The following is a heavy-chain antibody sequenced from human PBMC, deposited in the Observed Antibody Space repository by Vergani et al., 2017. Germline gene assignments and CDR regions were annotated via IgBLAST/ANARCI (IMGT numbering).Heavy chain of an antibody. J-gene: IGHJ3*02. Sequence: QVQLQESGPGLVRPSQTLSLTCNVSGGPMSSGHYYWTWLRQPAGKGLEWIGRIALSGSTNYNPSLRSRVSISLDKSKNQFSLKLSSVTAADTAVYYCARLRDFWSGYYTGSDAFDIWGQGTMVTVSS. V-gene: IGHV4-61*02. CDR2: IALSGST. CDR3: ARLRDFWSGYYTGSDAFDI. D-gene: IGHD3-3*01. CDR1: GGPMSSGHYY.